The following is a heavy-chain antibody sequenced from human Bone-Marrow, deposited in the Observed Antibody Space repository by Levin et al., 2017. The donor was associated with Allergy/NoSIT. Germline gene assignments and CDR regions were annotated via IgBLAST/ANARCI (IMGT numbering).Heavy chain of an antibody. CDR2: IDERGST. V-gene: IGHV4-4*01. CDR3: AKHRGAGFDP. Sequence: MAGGSLRLSCAVSGGSISSSTWWSWVRQPPEKGLEWIGQIDERGSTSYNPSLRSRVTIFIDESKTQFSLQLRSVTAADTAVYFCAKHRGAGFDPWGQGTLVTVSS. J-gene: IGHJ5*02. D-gene: IGHD1-1*01. CDR1: GGSISSSTW.